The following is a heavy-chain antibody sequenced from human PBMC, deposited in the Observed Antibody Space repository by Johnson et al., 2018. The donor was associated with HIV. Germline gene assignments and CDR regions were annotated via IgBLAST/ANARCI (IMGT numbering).Heavy chain of an antibody. D-gene: IGHD3-22*01. J-gene: IGHJ3*01. Sequence: QVQLVESGGGVVQPGRSLRLSCAASGFTFSSYAMHWVRQAPGKGLEWVAVISSDGINKYYSDSVKGRFAISRDHSKNTLYLQMKSVRPEDTAVYYCARDWGPRLGYYDSSGYYWAFDVWGQGTMVTVSS. V-gene: IGHV3-30*09. CDR1: GFTFSSYA. CDR2: ISSDGINK. CDR3: ARDWGPRLGYYDSSGYYWAFDV.